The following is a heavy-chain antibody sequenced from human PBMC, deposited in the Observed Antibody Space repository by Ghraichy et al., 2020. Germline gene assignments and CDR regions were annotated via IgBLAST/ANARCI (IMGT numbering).Heavy chain of an antibody. CDR3: ARRYSKTEAYDY. D-gene: IGHD6-13*01. Sequence: SETLSLTCTVSGGSISSSSYYWGWIRQPPGKGLEWIGSIYYSGSTYYNPSLKSRVTISVDTSKNQFSLKLSSVTAADTAVYYCARRYSKTEAYDYWGQGTLVTVSS. V-gene: IGHV4-39*01. CDR2: IYYSGST. J-gene: IGHJ4*02. CDR1: GGSISSSSYY.